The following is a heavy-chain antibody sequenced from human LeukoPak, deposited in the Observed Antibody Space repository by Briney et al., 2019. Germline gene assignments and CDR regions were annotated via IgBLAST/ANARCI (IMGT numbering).Heavy chain of an antibody. CDR1: GFTFSSYS. V-gene: IGHV3-21*01. J-gene: IGHJ5*02. D-gene: IGHD6-6*01. CDR2: ISSSSSYI. Sequence: GGSLRLSCAASGFTFSSYSMNWVRQAPGKGLEWVSSISSSSSYIYYADSVKGRFTISRDNAKNSLYLQMNSLRAEDTAVYYCAREGKGYCSSSGWFDPWGQGTLVTVSS. CDR3: AREGKGYCSSSGWFDP.